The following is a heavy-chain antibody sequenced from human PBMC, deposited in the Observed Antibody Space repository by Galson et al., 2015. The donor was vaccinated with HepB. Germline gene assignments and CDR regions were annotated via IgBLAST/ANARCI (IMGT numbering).Heavy chain of an antibody. CDR2: ISSSSSYI. CDR1: GFTFSSYS. V-gene: IGHV3-21*01. D-gene: IGHD3-22*01. CDR3: ARGPPLGADYDSSGRTYDAFDI. Sequence: SLRLSCAASGFTFSSYSMNWVRQAPGKGLEWVSSISSSSSYIYYADSVKGRFTISRDNAKNSLYLQMNSLRAEDTAVYYCARGPPLGADYDSSGRTYDAFDIWGQGTMVTVSS. J-gene: IGHJ3*02.